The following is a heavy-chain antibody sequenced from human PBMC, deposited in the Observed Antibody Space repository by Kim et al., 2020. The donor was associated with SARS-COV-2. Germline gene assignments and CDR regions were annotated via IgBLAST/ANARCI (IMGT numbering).Heavy chain of an antibody. CDR3: ARVAGGMITFGGVIVSPQDYYYYYMDV. Sequence: SETLSLTCAVYGGSFSGYYWSWIRQPPGKGLEWIGEINHSGSTNYNPSLKSRVTISVDTSKNQFSLKLSSVTAADTAVYYCARVAGGMITFGGVIVSPQDYYYYYMDVWGKGTTVTVSS. D-gene: IGHD3-16*02. CDR1: GGSFSGYY. J-gene: IGHJ6*03. V-gene: IGHV4-34*01. CDR2: INHSGST.